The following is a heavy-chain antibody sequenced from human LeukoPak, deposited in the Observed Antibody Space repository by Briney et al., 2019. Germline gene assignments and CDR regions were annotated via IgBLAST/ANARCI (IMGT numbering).Heavy chain of an antibody. J-gene: IGHJ6*03. CDR2: IYTSGST. CDR1: GGSISSYY. V-gene: IGHV4-4*07. CDR3: ARVKSDYYYYYMDV. Sequence: SETLSLTCTVSGGSISSYYWSWIRQPAGKGLEWIGRIYTSGSTNYNPSLKSRVTISVDTSKNQFSLKLSSVTAADTAVYYCARVKSDYYYYYMDVWGKGTTVTVSS.